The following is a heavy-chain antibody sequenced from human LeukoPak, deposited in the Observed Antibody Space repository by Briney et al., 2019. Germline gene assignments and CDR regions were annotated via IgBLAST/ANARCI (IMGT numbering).Heavy chain of an antibody. D-gene: IGHD3-10*01. CDR2: ISWNSDSI. J-gene: IGHJ4*02. Sequence: GGSLRLSCAASGFTFGDYAMHWVRQAPGKGLEWVSGISWNSDSIGYADSVKGRFTISRDNSKNTLYLQMNSLRAEDTAVYYCARHVPTPAGPLWFGELFPNSHFDYWGQGTLVTVSS. CDR1: GFTFGDYA. V-gene: IGHV3-9*01. CDR3: ARHVPTPAGPLWFGELFPNSHFDY.